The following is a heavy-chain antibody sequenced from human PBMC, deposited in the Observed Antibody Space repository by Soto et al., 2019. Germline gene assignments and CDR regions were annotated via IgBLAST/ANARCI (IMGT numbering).Heavy chain of an antibody. V-gene: IGHV4-38-2*01. J-gene: IGHJ6*02. CDR1: GYSISSGYY. CDR3: ARARDFGAARYYYDLDV. Sequence: PSETLSLTCAVSGYSISSGYYWGWIRQPPGKGLEWIGRIYQSGSTYYNPSLKSRVTISLDTSKNQFSLKLRSVTAADTAVYYCARARDFGAARYYYDLDVWGQGTTVTVSS. D-gene: IGHD2-21*01. CDR2: IYQSGST.